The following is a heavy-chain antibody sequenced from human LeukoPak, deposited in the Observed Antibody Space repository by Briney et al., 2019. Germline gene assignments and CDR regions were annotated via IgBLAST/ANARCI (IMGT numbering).Heavy chain of an antibody. D-gene: IGHD3-10*01. CDR1: GFTFSSFS. V-gene: IGHV3-48*04. CDR3: ARDSYGSGSYYRIDS. J-gene: IGHJ4*02. Sequence: PGGSLRLSCAASGFTFSSFSMNWVRQAPGKGLEWVSYISSSSSTIYYADSAKGRFTISRENAKNSLYLQMNSLRAEDTAVYYCARDSYGSGSYYRIDSWGQGTLVTVSS. CDR2: ISSSSSTI.